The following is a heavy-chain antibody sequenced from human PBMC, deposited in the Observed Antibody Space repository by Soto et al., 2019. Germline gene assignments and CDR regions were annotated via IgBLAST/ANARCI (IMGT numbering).Heavy chain of an antibody. Sequence: PSEPRSLTCAVYGGSFSGYYWSWIRQPPGKGLEWIGEINHSGSTNYNPSLKSRVTISVDTSKNQFSLKLSSVTAADTAVYYCARRAAAYRSWFQHWGQGALVTVSS. J-gene: IGHJ1*01. CDR2: INHSGST. D-gene: IGHD6-13*01. CDR1: GGSFSGYY. CDR3: ARRAAAYRSWFQH. V-gene: IGHV4-34*01.